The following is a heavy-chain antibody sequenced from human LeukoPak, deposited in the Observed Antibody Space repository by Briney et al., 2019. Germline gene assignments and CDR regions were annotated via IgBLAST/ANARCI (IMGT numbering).Heavy chain of an antibody. D-gene: IGHD6-19*01. J-gene: IGHJ4*02. CDR1: GFTFSDYY. V-gene: IGHV4-34*01. CDR2: INHSGST. Sequence: PGGSLRLSCAASGFTFSDYYMSWIRQPPGKGLEWIGEINHSGSTNYNPSLKSRVTISVDTSKNQFSLKLSSVTAADTAVYYCARWVAVAGKPLPDYYFDYWGQGTLVTVSS. CDR3: ARWVAVAGKPLPDYYFDY.